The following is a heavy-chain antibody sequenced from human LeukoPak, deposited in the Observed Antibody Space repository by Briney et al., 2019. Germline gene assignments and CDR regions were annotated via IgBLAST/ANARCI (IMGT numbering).Heavy chain of an antibody. V-gene: IGHV4-34*01. J-gene: IGHJ6*03. Sequence: PSETLSLTCAVYGGSFSDYHWNWIRQPPGKGLEWIGEINHSGTSTNYNPSLKSRVTISVDTSKNQFSLKLTSVSAVDTAVYYCARRGNWANYHHYYYMDVWGKGTTVTISS. CDR1: GGSFSDYH. D-gene: IGHD7-27*01. CDR2: INHSGTST. CDR3: ARRGNWANYHHYYYMDV.